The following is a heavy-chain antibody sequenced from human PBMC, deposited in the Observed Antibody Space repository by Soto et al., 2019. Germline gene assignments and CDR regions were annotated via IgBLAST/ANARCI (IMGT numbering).Heavy chain of an antibody. CDR2: ISSSSSTI. J-gene: IGHJ6*02. CDR1: GFSFSTYD. CDR3: AIPDGYYDPCGYYGAIYYDGVDD. V-gene: IGHV3-48*02. Sequence: PGGSLRLSCAASGFSFSTYDMNWVRQAPGKGRERISYISSSSSTIYYADSVKGRFTISRDNAENSLYLQMNSLRDEDTAVYYWAIPDGYYDPCGYYGAIYYDGVDDWGQGSTFTVS. D-gene: IGHD3-22*01.